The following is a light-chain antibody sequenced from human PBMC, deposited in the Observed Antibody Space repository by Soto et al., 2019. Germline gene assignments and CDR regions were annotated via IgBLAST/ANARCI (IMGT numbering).Light chain of an antibody. CDR3: QQLHSYPLT. Sequence: DIQLTQSPSFLSASVGDRVTITCRASQAISGSLAWYQQKAGKAPKLLIYAASTLQSEVPSRFRGSGSGTDFTLTISSLLPEDFATYYCQQLHSYPLTFGGGTKVEIK. CDR2: AAS. CDR1: QAISGS. J-gene: IGKJ4*01. V-gene: IGKV1-9*01.